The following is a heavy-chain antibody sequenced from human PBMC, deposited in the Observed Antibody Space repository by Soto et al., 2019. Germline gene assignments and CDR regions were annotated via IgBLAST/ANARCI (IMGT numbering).Heavy chain of an antibody. CDR3: ARGGEGGSLVGMDV. D-gene: IGHD1-26*01. CDR2: IYSGGST. CDR1: GFTVSSNY. V-gene: IGHV3-66*01. Sequence: GGSLRLSCAASGFTVSSNYMSWVRQAPGKGLEWVSVIYSGGSTYYADSVKGRFTISRDNSKNTLYLQMNSLRAEDTAVYYCARGGEGGSLVGMDVWGQGTTVTVSS. J-gene: IGHJ6*02.